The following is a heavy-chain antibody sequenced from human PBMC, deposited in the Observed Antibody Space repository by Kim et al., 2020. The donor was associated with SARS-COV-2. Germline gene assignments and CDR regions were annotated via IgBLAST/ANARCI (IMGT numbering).Heavy chain of an antibody. D-gene: IGHD3-10*01. V-gene: IGHV4-31*03. J-gene: IGHJ2*01. CDR2: IYSGTTYHSGGT. CDR1: GISVSSGDYY. CDR3: AKTGRLSMARGVMLATWYFDR. Sequence: SETLSLTCTVSGISVSSGDYYWNWIRQHPGKGLEWIGYIYSGTTYHSGGTYYNPSLKSRIIISKDTSENQFSLKLSSVTAADTAVYYCAKTGRLSMARGVMLATWYFDRWGRGTLVTVSS.